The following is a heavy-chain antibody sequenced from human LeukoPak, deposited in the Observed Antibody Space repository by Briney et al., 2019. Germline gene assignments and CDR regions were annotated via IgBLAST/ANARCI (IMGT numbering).Heavy chain of an antibody. CDR3: ARRRWFDP. CDR2: IKQDGSEK. CDR1: GLPFSSYW. V-gene: IGHV3-7*03. J-gene: IGHJ5*02. Sequence: GGSLRLSCAASGLPFSSYWTSWVRPAPGKGLEWVANIKQDGSEKYYMDSVKGRFTISRDNAKNSLYLQMNSLRAEDTAVYYCARRRWFDPWGQGTLVTVSS.